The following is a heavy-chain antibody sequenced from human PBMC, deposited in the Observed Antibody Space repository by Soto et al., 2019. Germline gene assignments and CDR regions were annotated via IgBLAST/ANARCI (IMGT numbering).Heavy chain of an antibody. Sequence: PSETLSLTCTVSGGSISSGDYYWSWIRQPPGKGLEWIGYIYYSGSTYYNPSLKSRVTISVDTSKNQFSLKLSSVTAADTAVYYCASSDYYDRKDYFDYWGQGTLVTVSS. D-gene: IGHD3-22*01. V-gene: IGHV4-30-4*01. CDR1: GGSISSGDYY. J-gene: IGHJ4*02. CDR3: ASSDYYDRKDYFDY. CDR2: IYYSGST.